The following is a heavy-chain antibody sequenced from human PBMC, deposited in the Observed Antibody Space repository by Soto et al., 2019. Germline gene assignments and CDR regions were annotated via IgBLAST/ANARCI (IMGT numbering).Heavy chain of an antibody. CDR1: GGSISSSSYY. V-gene: IGHV4-39*01. D-gene: IGHD3-16*02. CDR3: ARLGTFGGVIDY. CDR2: IYYSGST. Sequence: TSETLSLTCTVSGGSISSSSYYRGWIRQPPGKGLEWIGSIYYSGSTYYNPSLKSRVTISVDTSKNQFSLKLSSVTAADTAVYYCARLGTFGGVIDYWGQGTLVTVSS. J-gene: IGHJ4*02.